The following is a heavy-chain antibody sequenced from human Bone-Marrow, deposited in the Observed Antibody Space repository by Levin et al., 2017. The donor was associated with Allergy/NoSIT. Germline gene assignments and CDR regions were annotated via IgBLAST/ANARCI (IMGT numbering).Heavy chain of an antibody. CDR3: SREETDASIPFDF. J-gene: IGHJ4*02. CDR2: IFHSGST. V-gene: IGHV4-61*01. D-gene: IGHD2-2*01. CDR1: GVSVNSVSHY. Sequence: SETLPLICSVSGVSVNSVSHYWSWIRQPPGKGLEWIGYIFHSGSTNYNPSLKSRVAFSMDMSKNEFSLRLSSVTAADTAVYYGSREETDASIPFDFWGPGILVSVSS.